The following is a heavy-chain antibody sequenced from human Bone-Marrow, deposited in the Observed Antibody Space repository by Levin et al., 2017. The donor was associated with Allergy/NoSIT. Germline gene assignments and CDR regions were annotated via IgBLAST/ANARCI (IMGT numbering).Heavy chain of an antibody. V-gene: IGHV4-59*01. CDR1: GDSLSSYY. CDR2: ISYSGST. J-gene: IGHJ4*02. CDR3: ARSLRRENFDY. D-gene: IGHD5-24*01. Sequence: SQTLSLTCTVSGDSLSSYYWSWIRQPPGKRLEWIAYISYSGSTNYNTSLKSRVTLSVDTSKNHFSLNLTSVTAADTAVYYCARSLRRENFDYWGQGILVTVSS.